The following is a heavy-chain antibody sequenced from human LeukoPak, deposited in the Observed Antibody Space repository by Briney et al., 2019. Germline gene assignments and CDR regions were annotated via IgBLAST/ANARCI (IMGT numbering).Heavy chain of an antibody. Sequence: SGPALVKPTQTLTLTCTFSGFSLSTSGMCVSWIRQAPGKALEWLARIDWDDDKYYSTSLKTRLTISKDTSKNQVVLTMTNMDPVDTATYYCARIPPYCSGGSCYFYFDYWGQGTLVTVSS. CDR1: GFSLSTSGMC. V-gene: IGHV2-70*11. CDR3: ARIPPYCSGGSCYFYFDY. D-gene: IGHD2-15*01. J-gene: IGHJ4*02. CDR2: IDWDDDK.